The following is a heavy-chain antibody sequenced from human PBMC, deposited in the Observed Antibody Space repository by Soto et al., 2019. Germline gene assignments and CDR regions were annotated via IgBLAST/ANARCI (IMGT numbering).Heavy chain of an antibody. CDR2: IYYSGTT. CDR3: ARGHYYYGMDV. CDR1: NGSVSSGTYS. V-gene: IGHV4-30-2*01. Sequence: TLSLTCTVSNGSVSSGTYSWSWVRQPPGKGLEWIGYIYYSGTTYYTPSLKSRLTMSMDRANDHFSLNLTSVTAADTAVYFCARGHYYYGMDVWGQGITVTVSS. J-gene: IGHJ6*02.